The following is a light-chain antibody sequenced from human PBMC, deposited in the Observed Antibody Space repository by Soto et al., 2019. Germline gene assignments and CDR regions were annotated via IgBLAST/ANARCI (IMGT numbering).Light chain of an antibody. CDR3: QQYDSYPYT. CDR1: HPIHNW. V-gene: IGKV1-5*01. J-gene: IGKJ2*01. Sequence: DIQMTQSPSTLSASVGDRVTITCRASHPIHNWLAWYQQKPGKAPNLLIHGASSLETGVPIRFSGSGSGTEFPLTSSRLQPDDFVSYYCQQYDSYPYTFGQGTKLQIK. CDR2: GAS.